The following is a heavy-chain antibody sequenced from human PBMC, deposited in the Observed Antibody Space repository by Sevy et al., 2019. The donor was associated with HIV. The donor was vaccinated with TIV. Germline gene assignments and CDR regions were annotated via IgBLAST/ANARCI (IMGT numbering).Heavy chain of an antibody. V-gene: IGHV1-2*02. CDR2: INPNSGGT. D-gene: IGHD6-6*01. Sequence: ASVKVSCKASGYTFTGYYVHWVRQARGQGLECMGWINPNSGGTYYAQKFQDRVTMTRDTSISTAYMELSRLRSDDTAVYYCATGVAARPSDYWGQGTLVTVSS. J-gene: IGHJ4*02. CDR3: ATGVAARPSDY. CDR1: GYTFTGYY.